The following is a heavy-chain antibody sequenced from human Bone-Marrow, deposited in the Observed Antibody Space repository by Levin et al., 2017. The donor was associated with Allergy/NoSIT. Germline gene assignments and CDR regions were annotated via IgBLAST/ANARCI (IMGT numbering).Heavy chain of an antibody. J-gene: IGHJ4*02. CDR3: ARDAGGGRIAVAGTGVDY. V-gene: IGHV3-48*02. D-gene: IGHD6-19*01. Sequence: ASVKVSCAASGFTFSSYSMNWVRQAPGKGLEWVSYISSSSSTIYYADSVKGRFTISRDNAKNSLYLQMNSLRDEDTAVYYCARDAGGGRIAVAGTGVDYWGQGTLVTVSS. CDR1: GFTFSSYS. CDR2: ISSSSSTI.